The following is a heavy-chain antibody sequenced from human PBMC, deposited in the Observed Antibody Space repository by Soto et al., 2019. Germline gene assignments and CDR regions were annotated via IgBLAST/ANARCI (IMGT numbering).Heavy chain of an antibody. CDR2: IYYSGST. CDR1: GGSISIYY. D-gene: IGHD2-2*01. V-gene: IGHV4-59*08. CDR3: ASNIVVVPAAPEYFQQ. J-gene: IGHJ1*01. Sequence: SETLSLTCTVSGGSISIYYWSWIRQPPGKGLEWIGYIYYSGSTNYNPSLKSRVTISVDTSKNQFSLKLSSVTAADTAVYYCASNIVVVPAAPEYFQQWGQGTLVTVSS.